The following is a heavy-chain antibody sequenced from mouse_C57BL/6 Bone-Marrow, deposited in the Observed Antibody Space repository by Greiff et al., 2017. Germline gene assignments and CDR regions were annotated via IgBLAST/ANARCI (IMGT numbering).Heavy chain of an antibody. Sequence: VKLQESGAELARPGASVKLSCKASGYTFTSYGISWVKQRTGQGLEWIREIYPRSGNTYYNEKFKGKATLTADKSSSTAYMELRSLTSEDSAVYFCARSGDYERDAMDYWGQGTSVTVSS. CDR2: IYPRSGNT. J-gene: IGHJ4*01. V-gene: IGHV1-81*01. CDR1: GYTFTSYG. CDR3: ARSGDYERDAMDY. D-gene: IGHD2-4*01.